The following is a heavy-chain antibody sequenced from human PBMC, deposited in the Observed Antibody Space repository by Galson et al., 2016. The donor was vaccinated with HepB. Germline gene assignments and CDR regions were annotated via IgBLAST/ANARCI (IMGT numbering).Heavy chain of an antibody. D-gene: IGHD4-11*01. CDR3: VKDAYDYTAPLDV. V-gene: IGHV3-23*01. CDR2: IGSSGGNT. Sequence: SLRLSCAASGFTFNAYAMTWVRQAPGKGLEWVSSIGSSGGNTYAADSVKGRFTVSRDNSRDTLYLQMDRLRAEDTAIYFCVKDAYDYTAPLDVWGQGTVVTVSS. J-gene: IGHJ3*01. CDR1: GFTFNAYA.